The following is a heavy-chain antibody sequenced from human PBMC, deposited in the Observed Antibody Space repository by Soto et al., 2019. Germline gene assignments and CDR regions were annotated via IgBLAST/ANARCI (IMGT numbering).Heavy chain of an antibody. CDR1: CGSSSSGDYY. CDR3: AHGYNYPLPFDY. V-gene: IGHV4-31*03. D-gene: IGHD1-1*01. J-gene: IGHJ4*02. CDR2: IYYTGTT. Sequence: PSETLSLTCTVSCGSSSSGDYYWSWIRQDPGKGLEWIGYIYYTGTTFYNPSLRSRLTLSVDTSKRQFSLKLSSVTAADTAIYYCAHGYNYPLPFDYWGQGTLVTVSS.